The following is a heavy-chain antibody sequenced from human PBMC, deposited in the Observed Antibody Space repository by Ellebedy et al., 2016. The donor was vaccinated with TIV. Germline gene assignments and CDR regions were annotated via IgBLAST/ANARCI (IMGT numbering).Heavy chain of an antibody. V-gene: IGHV3-23*01. D-gene: IGHD3-10*01. J-gene: IGHJ4*02. Sequence: GESLKISCAASGLTFSSHAMSWVRQAPGKGLEWVSSITESGGNTYYADSVKGRFTISRDNSKNTLYLQMNSLRVEDTAIYFCAKDSGRSGWISDYWGQGTLVTVSS. CDR3: AKDSGRSGWISDY. CDR2: ITESGGNT. CDR1: GLTFSSHA.